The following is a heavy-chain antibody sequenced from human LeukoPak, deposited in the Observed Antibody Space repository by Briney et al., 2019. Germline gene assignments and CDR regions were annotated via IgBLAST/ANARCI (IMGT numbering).Heavy chain of an antibody. CDR1: GASINGYF. J-gene: IGHJ3*01. D-gene: IGHD1-26*01. Sequence: SETLSLTCSVSGASINGYFWNWVRQTPEKRLDWIGYVSHTGATTSNPTLKSRVSITIDTSKSQISLTMTSVTAADAALYYCARDRRGSFYTFDLWGPGTIVSVS. CDR2: VSHTGAT. V-gene: IGHV4-59*01. CDR3: ARDRRGSFYTFDL.